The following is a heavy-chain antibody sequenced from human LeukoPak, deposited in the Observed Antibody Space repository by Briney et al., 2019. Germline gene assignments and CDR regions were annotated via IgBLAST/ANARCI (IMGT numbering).Heavy chain of an antibody. D-gene: IGHD5-18*01. Sequence: ASVKVSCKASGYTFTGYYIHWGRQAPGQGLEWMGWINPNSGGTNDAQKLQGRGTMTTDTSITTAYMELSRLRSDDTAVYYCASGGWSGYSYGSEPEKYFDYWGQGTLVTVSS. CDR2: INPNSGGT. V-gene: IGHV1-2*02. J-gene: IGHJ4*02. CDR3: ASGGWSGYSYGSEPEKYFDY. CDR1: GYTFTGYY.